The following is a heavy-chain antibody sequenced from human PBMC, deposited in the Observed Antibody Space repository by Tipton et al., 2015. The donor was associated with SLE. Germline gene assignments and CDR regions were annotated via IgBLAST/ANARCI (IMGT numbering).Heavy chain of an antibody. D-gene: IGHD6-19*01. CDR2: VFRTGSTN. CDR1: GFPFSRYV. J-gene: IGHJ4*02. Sequence: SLRLSCVASGFPFSRYVMTWVRQAPGKGLDWIGEVFRTGSTNYNPSLMSRITISRDNSNNTLYLQMNSLRVEDTAMYYCVKEGAPGTVAVGLFWGQGTLVTVSS. V-gene: IGHV3-23*01. CDR3: VKEGAPGTVAVGLF.